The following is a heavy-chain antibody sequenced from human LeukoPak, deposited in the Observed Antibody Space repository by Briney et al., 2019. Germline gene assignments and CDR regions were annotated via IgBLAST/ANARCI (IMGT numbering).Heavy chain of an antibody. CDR1: GGPIYSYY. J-gene: IGHJ6*03. V-gene: IGHV4-4*07. Sequence: SETLALTCTVSGGPIYSYYWSWIRQTAGKGLEWIGRLYPGVSTNYNPSLKSRVTMSVDTSKNQFALKLSAVTAADTAVYYCARLKFYDSTGYSPGHYMDVWGKGTTVTVSS. CDR2: LYPGVST. D-gene: IGHD3-22*01. CDR3: ARLKFYDSTGYSPGHYMDV.